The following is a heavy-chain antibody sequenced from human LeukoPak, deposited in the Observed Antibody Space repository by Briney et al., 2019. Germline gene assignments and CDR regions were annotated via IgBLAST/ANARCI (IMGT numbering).Heavy chain of an antibody. J-gene: IGHJ3*02. V-gene: IGHV3-23*01. D-gene: IGHD2-2*01. CDR1: GFTFSSYA. CDR3: AKYQLLAYDAFDI. Sequence: GGSLRLSRAASGFTFSSYAMSWVRQAPGKGLEWVSAISGSGGSTYYADSVKGRFTISRDNSKNTLYLQMNSLRAEDTAVYYCAKYQLLAYDAFDIWGQGTMVTVSS. CDR2: ISGSGGST.